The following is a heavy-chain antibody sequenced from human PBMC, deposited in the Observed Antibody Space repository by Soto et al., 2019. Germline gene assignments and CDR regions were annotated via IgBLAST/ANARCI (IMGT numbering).Heavy chain of an antibody. V-gene: IGHV1-18*01. CDR3: ARGGYYDKVWGKMNYYGLDV. CDR1: GDSFIIYG. Sequence: GASVEVCCESCGDSFIIYGITCVRQAPGQGLEWMGWISAYNDYTNYAQKLQGRVTMTTDTSTSTVYMELRSLRSDDTAVYYCARGGYYDKVWGKMNYYGLDVWGQGTTVTSP. J-gene: IGHJ6*02. D-gene: IGHD3-16*01. CDR2: ISAYNDYT.